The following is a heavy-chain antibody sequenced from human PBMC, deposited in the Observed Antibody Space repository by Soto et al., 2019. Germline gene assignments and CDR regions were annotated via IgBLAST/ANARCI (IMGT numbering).Heavy chain of an antibody. CDR3: AKDLNPDRYDSSGPRGVEYFDY. Sequence: GGSLRLSCAASGFTFSSYAMSWVRQAPGKGLEWVSAISGSGGSTYYADSVKGRFTISRDNSKNTLYLQMNSLRAEDTAVYYCAKDLNPDRYDSSGPRGVEYFDYWGQGTLVTVSS. J-gene: IGHJ4*02. CDR1: GFTFSSYA. CDR2: ISGSGGST. V-gene: IGHV3-23*01. D-gene: IGHD3-22*01.